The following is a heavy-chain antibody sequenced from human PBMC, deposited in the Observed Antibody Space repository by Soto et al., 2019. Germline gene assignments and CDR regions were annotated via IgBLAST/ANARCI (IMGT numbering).Heavy chain of an antibody. CDR2: ISDNGGST. Sequence: EAQLLESGGGLVQPGGSLRLSCAASGFTFSNYAMNWVRQAPGKGLEWVSGISDNGGSTYYADSAKGRFTISRDNPKTTLYLQMNSLRAEDTAVYYCASGYCGSSSCLRMDVWGQGTTVTVSS. D-gene: IGHD2-2*01. V-gene: IGHV3-23*01. J-gene: IGHJ6*02. CDR3: ASGYCGSSSCLRMDV. CDR1: GFTFSNYA.